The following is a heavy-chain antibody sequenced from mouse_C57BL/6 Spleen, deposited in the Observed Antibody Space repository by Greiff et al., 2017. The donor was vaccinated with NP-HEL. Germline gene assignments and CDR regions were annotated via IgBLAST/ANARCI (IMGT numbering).Heavy chain of an antibody. Sequence: QVQLQQSGAELVKPGASVKLSCKASGYTFTEYTIHWVKQRSGQGLEWIGWFYPGSGSIKYNEKFKDKATLTADKSSSTVYMELSRLTSEDSAVYFCARQNVYYYGSRGYYFDYWGQGTTLTVSS. CDR1: GYTFTEYT. V-gene: IGHV1-62-2*01. CDR2: FYPGSGSI. D-gene: IGHD1-1*01. J-gene: IGHJ2*01. CDR3: ARQNVYYYGSRGYYFDY.